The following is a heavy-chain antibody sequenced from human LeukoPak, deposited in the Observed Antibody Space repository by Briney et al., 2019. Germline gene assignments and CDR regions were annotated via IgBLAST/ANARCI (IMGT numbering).Heavy chain of an antibody. CDR3: ARTLRRYCSGGSCYPDSDY. Sequence: GASVTVSCKASGGTFSSYAISWVRQAPGQGLEWMGGIIPIFGTANYAQKFQGRVTITADESTSTAYMELSSLRSEDTAVYYCARTLRRYCSGGSCYPDSDYWGQGTLVTVSS. CDR1: GGTFSSYA. V-gene: IGHV1-69*13. D-gene: IGHD2-15*01. CDR2: IIPIFGTA. J-gene: IGHJ4*02.